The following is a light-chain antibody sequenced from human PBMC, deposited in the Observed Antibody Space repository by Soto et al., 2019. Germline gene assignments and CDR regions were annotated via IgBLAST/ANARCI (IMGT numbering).Light chain of an antibody. V-gene: IGLV2-14*01. J-gene: IGLJ3*02. Sequence: QSALTQPASVSGSPGQSITISCTGTSNDIGTYRYVSWYQQHPGKVPKLIIFEVIDRPSGVSHRFSGSKSGNTASLTISGIQAEDEADYYCTSYTSSSTLVFGGGTKLTVL. CDR2: EVI. CDR3: TSYTSSSTLV. CDR1: SNDIGTYRY.